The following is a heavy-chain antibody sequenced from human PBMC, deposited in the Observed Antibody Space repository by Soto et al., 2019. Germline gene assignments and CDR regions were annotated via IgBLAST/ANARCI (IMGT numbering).Heavy chain of an antibody. CDR2: LYSSGNT. V-gene: IGHV4-61*08. CDR1: GGFVNSGGYY. J-gene: IGHJ5*02. Sequence: QVQLQESGPGLVKPSETLSLTCTVSGGFVNSGGYYWSWIRQPPGKGLEWIGSLYSSGNTNYTPSLKSLVTISLNTSKNQFSLKLSLVTAADTAVYYCARGGAPYNWFDPWGQGTLVTVSS. CDR3: ARGGAPYNWFDP. D-gene: IGHD3-16*01.